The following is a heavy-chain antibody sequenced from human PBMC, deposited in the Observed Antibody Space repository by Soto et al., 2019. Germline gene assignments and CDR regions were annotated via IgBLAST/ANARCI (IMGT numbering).Heavy chain of an antibody. V-gene: IGHV4-38-2*02. D-gene: IGHD6-19*01. CDR1: GDSISSGSY. Sequence: PSETLSLTCTVSGDSISSGSYWGWIRQPPGEGPEWIASIHHGGTTFYNPSLKSRISISVDTSKNQFSLRLTSVTAADTATYYCARVHVMVVAGSTFDYWGPGTLVTVSS. J-gene: IGHJ4*03. CDR3: ARVHVMVVAGSTFDY. CDR2: IHHGGTT.